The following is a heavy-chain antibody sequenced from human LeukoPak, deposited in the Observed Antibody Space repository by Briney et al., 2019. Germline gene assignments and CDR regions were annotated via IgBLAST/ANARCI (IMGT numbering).Heavy chain of an antibody. CDR2: IIPILGTA. V-gene: IGHV1-69*05. J-gene: IGHJ4*02. Sequence: SVKVSRKVSGGTFSSYAISWVRQAPGQGLERLGGIIPILGTANYAQKFQGRVTITTDESTSTAYMERSSLRSEDRAVYYCARSSCTNGVCYLDYWGQGTLVTVSS. CDR1: GGTFSSYA. CDR3: ARSSCTNGVCYLDY. D-gene: IGHD2-8*01.